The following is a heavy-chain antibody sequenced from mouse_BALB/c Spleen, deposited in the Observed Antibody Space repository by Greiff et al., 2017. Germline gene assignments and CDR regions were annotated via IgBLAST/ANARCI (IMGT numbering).Heavy chain of an antibody. V-gene: IGHV1-66*01. CDR1: GYSFTSYY. CDR2: IFPGSGNT. Sequence: VQGVESGPELVKPGASVKISCKASGYSFTSYYIHWVKQRPGQGLEWIGWIFPGSGNTKYNEKFKGKATLTADTSSSTAYMQLSSLTSEDSAVYFCARFITTATFAMDYWGQGTSVTVSS. J-gene: IGHJ4*01. D-gene: IGHD1-2*01. CDR3: ARFITTATFAMDY.